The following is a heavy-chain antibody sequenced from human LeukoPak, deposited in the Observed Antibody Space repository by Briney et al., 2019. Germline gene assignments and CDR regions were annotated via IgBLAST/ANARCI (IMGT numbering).Heavy chain of an antibody. CDR2: ISWNSGSI. CDR3: SKGNYGMDV. CDR1: GYTFADYA. V-gene: IGHV3-9*01. D-gene: IGHD3-10*01. J-gene: IGHJ6*02. Sequence: SLGLSCAASGYTFADYAMHWVRQATGKGLEWVSGISWNSGSIDYADSVKGRFTISRDNAKKSLYLQMDSLRPEDTALYYCSKGNYGMDVWGQGTTVTVSS.